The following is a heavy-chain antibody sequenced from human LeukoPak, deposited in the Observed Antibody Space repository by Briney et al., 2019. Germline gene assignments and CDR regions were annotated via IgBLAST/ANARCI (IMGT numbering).Heavy chain of an antibody. CDR1: AFTVSSNY. CDR3: ARDHSGSYQRAFDI. CDR2: IYSGGST. V-gene: IGHV3-66*02. J-gene: IGHJ3*02. D-gene: IGHD1-26*01. Sequence: SLRLSCAVSAFTVSSNYVSWVRQAPGKGLEWVSVIYSGGSTNYADSVKGRFTISRDNSKNTLYLQMNCLRAEDTAVYYCARDHSGSYQRAFDIWGQGTMVTVSS.